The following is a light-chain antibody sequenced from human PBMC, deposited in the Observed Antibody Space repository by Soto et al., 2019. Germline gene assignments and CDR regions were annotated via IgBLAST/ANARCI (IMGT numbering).Light chain of an antibody. CDR2: EVS. V-gene: IGLV2-8*01. J-gene: IGLJ3*02. CDR1: SSDVGGYNY. Sequence: QSALTQPPSASGSPGQSVTISCTGNSSDVGGYNYVSWYQQHPGKAPKLMIYEVSKRPSGVPDRFSGSKSGNTASLTVSGLQAEDEADYYCSSYAGSNSVFGGGTKLTVL. CDR3: SSYAGSNSV.